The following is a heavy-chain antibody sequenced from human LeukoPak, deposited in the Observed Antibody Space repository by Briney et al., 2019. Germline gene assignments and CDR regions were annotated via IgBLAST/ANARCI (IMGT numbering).Heavy chain of an antibody. Sequence: GGSLRLSCAVSGFTFSSWWMTWVRQAPGKGLEWVASIKPDGSEKYYLDSVKGRFTISRDNARDSLYLQMNSLRDDDTSVYFCARDASALYWGRGTLVTVSS. CDR1: GFTFSSWW. V-gene: IGHV3-7*01. D-gene: IGHD6-19*01. CDR2: IKPDGSEK. CDR3: ARDASALY. J-gene: IGHJ4*02.